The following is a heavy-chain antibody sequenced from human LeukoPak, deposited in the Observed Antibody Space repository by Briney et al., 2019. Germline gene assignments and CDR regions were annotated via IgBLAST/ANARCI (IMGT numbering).Heavy chain of an antibody. Sequence: GGSLRLSCAASGFTFSGSAMHWVRQAPGKGLEWVGRIRSKANSYATAYAASVKGRFTISRDDSKNTAYLQMNSLKTEDTAVYYCTIHEYSIAAANDYWGQGTLVTVSS. CDR3: TIHEYSIAAANDY. V-gene: IGHV3-73*01. J-gene: IGHJ4*02. D-gene: IGHD6-13*01. CDR2: IRSKANSYAT. CDR1: GFTFSGSA.